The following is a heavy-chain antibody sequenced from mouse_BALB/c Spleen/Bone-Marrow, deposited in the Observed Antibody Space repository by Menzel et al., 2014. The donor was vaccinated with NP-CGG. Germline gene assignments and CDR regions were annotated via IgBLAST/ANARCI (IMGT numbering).Heavy chain of an antibody. J-gene: IGHJ4*01. D-gene: IGHD2-3*01. CDR2: IYPGDGDT. V-gene: IGHV1-82*01. Sequence: QVQLQQSGPELVKPGASVRISCKASGYAFSNSWMNWVKQRPGQGLEWIGRIYPGDGDTYYNGKFKGKATLTADKSPNTAYMQLSSLTSVDSAVYFCARSDGYRALDYWGQGTSVTVSS. CDR3: ARSDGYRALDY. CDR1: GYAFSNSW.